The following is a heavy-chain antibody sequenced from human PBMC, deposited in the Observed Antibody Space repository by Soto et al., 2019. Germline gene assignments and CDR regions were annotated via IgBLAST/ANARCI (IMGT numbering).Heavy chain of an antibody. CDR1: GFTFSGCW. J-gene: IGHJ4*03. Sequence: ELQLVESGGGLVQPGGSLRLSCEASGFTFSGCWMHWVRQPPGKGLVWVSRISGDGSSTSYADSVIGRFIISRDNARNTLYLQMHSLRDEDTAVYFCTSVCGGKYYGYFDDWGQGTLVTVSS. V-gene: IGHV3-74*01. CDR3: TSVCGGKYYGYFDD. D-gene: IGHD1-26*01. CDR2: ISGDGSST.